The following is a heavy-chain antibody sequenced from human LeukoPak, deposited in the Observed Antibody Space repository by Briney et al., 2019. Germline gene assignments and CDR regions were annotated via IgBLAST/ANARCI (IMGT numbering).Heavy chain of an antibody. CDR2: ISWNSGSI. Sequence: GGSLRLSCAASGFTFDDYAMHWVRQAPGKGLEWVSGISWNSGSIGYADSVKGRFTISRDNAKNSLYLQMNSLRAEDTAVYYCARSPFRVTTFDYWGQGTLVTVSS. CDR1: GFTFDDYA. D-gene: IGHD4-11*01. J-gene: IGHJ4*02. V-gene: IGHV3-9*01. CDR3: ARSPFRVTTFDY.